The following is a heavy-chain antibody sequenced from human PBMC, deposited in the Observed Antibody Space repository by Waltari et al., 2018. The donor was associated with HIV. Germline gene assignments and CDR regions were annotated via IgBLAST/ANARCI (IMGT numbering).Heavy chain of an antibody. J-gene: IGHJ4*02. CDR1: GGSITSSKW. CDR3: ARLRDYGDYGHYDF. Sequence: QVQLQESGPGLVRPSGTLFLTCGVTGGSITSSKWWSWVRQPPGEGLEWIGDSHHSGNVNYNLSLKSRVTFSVDRSKNHFSLNLTSVTTADTATYFCARLRDYGDYGHYDFWGRGTLVVVSP. D-gene: IGHD4-17*01. V-gene: IGHV4-4*02. CDR2: SHHSGNV.